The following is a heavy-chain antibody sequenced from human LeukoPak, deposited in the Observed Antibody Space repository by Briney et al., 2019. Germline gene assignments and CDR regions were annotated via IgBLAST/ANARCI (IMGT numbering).Heavy chain of an antibody. J-gene: IGHJ4*02. CDR1: GFTFRYYA. CDR3: AKGMITMVRGVIEGFDY. V-gene: IGHV3-23*01. CDR2: ITASGETT. Sequence: GGSLRLSCTASGFTFRYYAMTWVRLSPDKGLEWVSTITASGETTHSAESVRGRFTISRANSQNTLYLDMDSLRAEDTAVYYCAKGMITMVRGVIEGFDYWGQGTLVTVSS. D-gene: IGHD3-10*01.